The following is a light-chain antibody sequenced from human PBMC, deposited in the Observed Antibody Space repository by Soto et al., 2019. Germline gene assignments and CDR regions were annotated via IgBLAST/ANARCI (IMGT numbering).Light chain of an antibody. CDR3: QQYGSSRTWT. CDR1: QSINNY. V-gene: IGKV1-39*01. J-gene: IGKJ1*01. CDR2: GAS. Sequence: DIQMTQSPSSLSASVGDRVTITCQASQSINNYLSWYQQKPGKAPNPLIFGASTLQSGVPSRFSGSGSGTDFTLTISSLQPEDFAVYYCQQYGSSRTWTFGQGTKVDIK.